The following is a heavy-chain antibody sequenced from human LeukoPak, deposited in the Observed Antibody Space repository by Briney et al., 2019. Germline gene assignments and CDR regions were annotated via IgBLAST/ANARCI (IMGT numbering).Heavy chain of an antibody. D-gene: IGHD1-26*01. V-gene: IGHV4-59*01. CDR1: GGSISSYY. Sequence: SETLSLTCTVSGGSISSYYWSWIRQPPGKGLEWIGYIYYSGSTNYNPSLKSRVTISVDTSKNQFSLKLSSVTAADMAVYYCARARVIVGALGGYYYYYYMDVWGKGTTVTVSS. CDR3: ARARVIVGALGGYYYYYYMDV. J-gene: IGHJ6*03. CDR2: IYYSGST.